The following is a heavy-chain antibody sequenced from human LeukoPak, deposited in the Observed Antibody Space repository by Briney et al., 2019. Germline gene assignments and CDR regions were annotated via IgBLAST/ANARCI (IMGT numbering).Heavy chain of an antibody. Sequence: SETLSLTCTVSGGSISSSSYYWGWIRQPPGKGLEWIGSVYYTGASYYNPSLKSRVTISIDTSKNHFSLNLTSVTAADTAVYYCARGAPPQNWGQGALVTVSS. V-gene: IGHV4-39*07. CDR2: VYYTGAS. CDR1: GGSISSSSYY. CDR3: ARGAPPQN. J-gene: IGHJ4*02.